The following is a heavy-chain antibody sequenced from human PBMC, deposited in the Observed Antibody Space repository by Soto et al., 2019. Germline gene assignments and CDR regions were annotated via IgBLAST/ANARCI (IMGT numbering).Heavy chain of an antibody. CDR3: AKDMGYDLSPLGYFDY. J-gene: IGHJ4*02. V-gene: IGHV3-9*01. CDR2: ISWNSGSI. CDR1: GFTFDDYA. D-gene: IGHD5-12*01. Sequence: GGSLRLSCAASGFTFDDYAMHWVRQAPGKGLEWVSGISWNSGSIGYADSVKGRFAISRDNAKNSLYLQMNSLRSEDTALYYCAKDMGYDLSPLGYFDYWGQGTLVTVSS.